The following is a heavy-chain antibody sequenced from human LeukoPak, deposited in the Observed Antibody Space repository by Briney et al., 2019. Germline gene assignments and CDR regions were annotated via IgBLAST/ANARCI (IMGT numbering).Heavy chain of an antibody. Sequence: ASVKVSCKASGYTFTSYGISWVRQAPGQGLEWMGWISAYNGNTNYAQKLQGRVTMTTDTSTSTAYMELRSLRSDDTAVYYCATFPRIAAAGTGNFDYWGQGTLVTVSS. J-gene: IGHJ4*02. CDR2: ISAYNGNT. CDR1: GYTFTSYG. V-gene: IGHV1-18*01. CDR3: ATFPRIAAAGTGNFDY. D-gene: IGHD6-13*01.